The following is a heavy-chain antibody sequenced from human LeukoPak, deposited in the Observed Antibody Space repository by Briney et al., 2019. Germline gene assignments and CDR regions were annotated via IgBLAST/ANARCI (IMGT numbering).Heavy chain of an antibody. Sequence: GASVKVSCKASGYTLTSYAIHWVRQAPGQRLEWMGWINAGNGNTKYSQKLQGRVTITRDTSASTAYMELSSLRSEDTAVFYCARGGSGNLPYYFDHWGQGTLVTVSS. CDR2: INAGNGNT. CDR1: GYTLTSYA. D-gene: IGHD1-1*01. J-gene: IGHJ4*02. CDR3: ARGGSGNLPYYFDH. V-gene: IGHV1-3*01.